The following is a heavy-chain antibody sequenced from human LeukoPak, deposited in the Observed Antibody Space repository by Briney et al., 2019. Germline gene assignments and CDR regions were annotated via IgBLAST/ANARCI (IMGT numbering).Heavy chain of an antibody. CDR2: IYTSGST. Sequence: SETLSLTCTVSGGSISSYHWSWIRQPAGKGLEWIGRIYTSGSTNYNPSLKSRVTMSVDTSKNQFSLKLSSVTAADTAVYYCARDRVGATPDAFDIWGQGTMVTVSS. CDR3: ARDRVGATPDAFDI. D-gene: IGHD1-26*01. V-gene: IGHV4-4*07. J-gene: IGHJ3*02. CDR1: GGSISSYH.